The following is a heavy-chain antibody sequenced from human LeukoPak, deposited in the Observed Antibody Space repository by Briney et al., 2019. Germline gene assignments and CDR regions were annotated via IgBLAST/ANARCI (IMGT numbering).Heavy chain of an antibody. CDR3: ARVSPKAGGDGGY. CDR1: GYSISSSSYY. CDR2: INYSGGN. V-gene: IGHV4-39*07. J-gene: IGHJ4*02. D-gene: IGHD2-21*02. Sequence: SETLSLTCTVSGYSISSSSYYWGWIRQPPGKGLEWIGEINYSGGNNYNPSLKSRVTISVDTSKNQFSLKLSSVTAADTAVYYCARVSPKAGGDGGYWGQGTLVTVSS.